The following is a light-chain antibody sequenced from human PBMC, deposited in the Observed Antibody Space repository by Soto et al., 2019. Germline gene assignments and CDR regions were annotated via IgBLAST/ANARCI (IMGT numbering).Light chain of an antibody. Sequence: AIRMTQSPSSFSAATGDRVTITCRASQGISSYLAWYQQKPGKAPKLLIYAASTLQSGVPSRFSGSGSGTEFTVTISSLQPEDFATYYCQQFNSYPWTFGQGTKVDIK. CDR3: QQFNSYPWT. J-gene: IGKJ1*01. CDR2: AAS. V-gene: IGKV1-8*01. CDR1: QGISSY.